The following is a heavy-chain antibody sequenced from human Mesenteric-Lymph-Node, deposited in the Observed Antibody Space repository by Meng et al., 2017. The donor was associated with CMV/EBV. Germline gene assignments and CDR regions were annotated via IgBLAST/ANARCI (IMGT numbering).Heavy chain of an antibody. CDR2: IYYSGNT. CDR1: ISSSAYY. V-gene: IGHV4-39*07. D-gene: IGHD3-22*01. CDR3: ARGAYYDSSAYLTYWFDP. J-gene: IGHJ5*02. Sequence: ISSSAYYWGWIPQPPGKGLEWIGNIYYSGNTYYNPSLKSRVTMSVDTSKNQFSMKLSSVTAADTAVYYCARGAYYDSSAYLTYWFDPWGQGILVTVSS.